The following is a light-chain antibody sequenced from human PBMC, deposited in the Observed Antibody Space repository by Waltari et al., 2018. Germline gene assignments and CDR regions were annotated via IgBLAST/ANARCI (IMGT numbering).Light chain of an antibody. CDR3: QQYNNWLPLT. CDR1: QSVSSN. J-gene: IGKJ4*01. CDR2: GAS. V-gene: IGKV3-15*01. Sequence: EIVMTQSPATLSVSPGERATLSCRASQSVSSNLAWYQQKPGQAPRLLIYGASTRATGIPARVSGSGSGTEFTLTISSMQSEDFAVYYCQQYNNWLPLTFGGGTKVEIK.